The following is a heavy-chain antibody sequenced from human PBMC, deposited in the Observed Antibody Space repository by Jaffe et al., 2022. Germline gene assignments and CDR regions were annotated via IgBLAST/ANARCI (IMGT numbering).Heavy chain of an antibody. D-gene: IGHD3-22*01. Sequence: QVQLVESGGGVVQPGGSLRLSCAASGFTFSSYGMHWVRQAPGKGLEWVAFIRYDGSNKYYADSVKGRFTISRDNSKNTLYLQMNSLRAEDTAVYYCAKDYDSSGYYYWYFDLWGRGTLVTVSS. CDR2: IRYDGSNK. J-gene: IGHJ2*01. CDR1: GFTFSSYG. CDR3: AKDYDSSGYYYWYFDL. V-gene: IGHV3-30*02.